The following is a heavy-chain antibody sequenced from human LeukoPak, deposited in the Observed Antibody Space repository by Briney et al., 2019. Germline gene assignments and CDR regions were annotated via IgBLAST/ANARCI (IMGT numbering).Heavy chain of an antibody. CDR2: IYSGGST. Sequence: PGGSLRLSCAASGFTVSSNYMSWVRQAPGKGLEWVSVIYSGGSTYYADSVKGRFTISRDNSKNTLYLQMNSLRAEDTAVYYCARQKSRSNFQHWDQGTLVTVSS. CDR3: ARQKSRSNFQH. D-gene: IGHD1-14*01. J-gene: IGHJ1*01. V-gene: IGHV3-53*01. CDR1: GFTVSSNY.